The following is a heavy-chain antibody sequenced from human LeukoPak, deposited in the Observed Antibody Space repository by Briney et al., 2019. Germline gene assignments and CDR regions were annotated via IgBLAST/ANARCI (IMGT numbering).Heavy chain of an antibody. J-gene: IGHJ4*02. V-gene: IGHV3-33*01. D-gene: IGHD3-3*01. Sequence: PGRSLRLSCAASGFTFSSYGMHWVRQAPGKGLEWVAVIWYDGSNKYYADSVKGRFTISRDNSKNTLYLQMNSLRAEDTAVYYCAREGITIFGVVNVWAHHAYYFDYWGQGTLVTVSS. CDR1: GFTFSSYG. CDR3: AREGITIFGVVNVWAHHAYYFDY. CDR2: IWYDGSNK.